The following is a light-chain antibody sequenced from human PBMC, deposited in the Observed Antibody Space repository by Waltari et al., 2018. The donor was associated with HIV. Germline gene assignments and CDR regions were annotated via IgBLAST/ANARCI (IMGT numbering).Light chain of an antibody. CDR3: SSYAGSINVL. J-gene: IGLJ2*01. V-gene: IGLV2-8*01. Sequence: QSALTQPPSASGSPGQAVTISCTGTSRYVGGYNYVTGYQQHPGKAPTLLIAEVIKRPSGVPARFPGSKAGNTASLTVFGLQAEYEADYSCSSYAGSINVLFGGGTKLAVL. CDR2: EVI. CDR1: SRYVGGYNY.